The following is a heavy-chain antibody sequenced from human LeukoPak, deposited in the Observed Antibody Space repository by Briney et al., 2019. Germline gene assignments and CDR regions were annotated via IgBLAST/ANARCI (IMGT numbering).Heavy chain of an antibody. CDR2: INPSGGST. CDR1: GYTFISYY. J-gene: IGHJ3*02. CDR3: ARVVAMVIGAFDI. Sequence: ASVKVSCKASGYTFISYYMHWVRQAPGQGLEWMGMINPSGGSTSYAQKFQGRVTMTRDTSTSTVYMELSSLRSEDTAVYYCARVVAMVIGAFDIWGQGTMVTVSS. D-gene: IGHD5-18*01. V-gene: IGHV1-46*01.